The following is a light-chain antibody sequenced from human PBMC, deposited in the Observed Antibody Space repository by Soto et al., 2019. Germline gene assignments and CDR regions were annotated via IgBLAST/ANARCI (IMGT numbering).Light chain of an antibody. CDR3: QQYNNWPPIT. Sequence: PVSLSMSPMENTPLSGSDRSQSVSIYLAWYQQKPGQATRLLIYGASSRATGIPARFSGSGSGTEFILTISSLQSEDFAVYYCQQYNNWPPITSGDGARLEIK. J-gene: IGKJ5*01. V-gene: IGKV3-15*01. CDR2: GAS. CDR1: QSVSIY.